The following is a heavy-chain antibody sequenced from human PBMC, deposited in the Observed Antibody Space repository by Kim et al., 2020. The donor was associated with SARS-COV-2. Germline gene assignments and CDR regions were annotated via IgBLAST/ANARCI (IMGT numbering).Heavy chain of an antibody. CDR2: IYPGDSDT. D-gene: IGHD6-13*01. CDR3: ARDGGAAAGTAHYYYYYGMDV. CDR1: GYSFTSYW. Sequence: GESLKISCKGSGYSFTSYWIGWVRQMPGKGLEWMGIIYPGDSDTRYSPSFQGQVTISADKSISTAYLQWSSLKASDTAMYYCARDGGAAAGTAHYYYYYGMDVWGQGTTVTVSS. J-gene: IGHJ6*02. V-gene: IGHV5-51*01.